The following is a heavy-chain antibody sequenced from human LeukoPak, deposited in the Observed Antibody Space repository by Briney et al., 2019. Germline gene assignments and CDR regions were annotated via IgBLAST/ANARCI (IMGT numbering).Heavy chain of an antibody. V-gene: IGHV3-48*04. CDR1: GFTFSDYR. Sequence: GGSLRLSCAASGFTFSDYRMNWVRQAPGKGLEWISYISNDLTTIHYAASVKGRFTISRDNARNSLYLQMDSLRAEDTAVYYCARADGWWGQGTLVTVSS. CDR3: ARADGW. D-gene: IGHD5-24*01. CDR2: ISNDLTTI. J-gene: IGHJ4*02.